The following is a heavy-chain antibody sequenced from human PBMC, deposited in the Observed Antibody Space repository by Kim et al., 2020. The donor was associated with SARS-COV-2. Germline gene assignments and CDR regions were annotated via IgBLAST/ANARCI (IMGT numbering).Heavy chain of an antibody. D-gene: IGHD3-3*01. V-gene: IGHV7-4-1*02. CDR3: ARDPSDYYDFWSGYLGYYGIDV. CDR1: GYTFTSYA. Sequence: ASVKVSCKASGYTFTSYAMNWVRQAPGQGLEWMGWIDTNTGNPTYAQGFTGRFVFSLDTSVSTAYLQISSLKAEDTAVYYCARDPSDYYDFWSGYLGYYGIDVWGQGTTVTVSS. J-gene: IGHJ6*02. CDR2: IDTNTGNP.